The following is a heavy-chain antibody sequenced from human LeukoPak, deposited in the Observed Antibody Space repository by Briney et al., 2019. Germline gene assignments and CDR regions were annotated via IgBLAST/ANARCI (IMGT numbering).Heavy chain of an antibody. V-gene: IGHV3-64*01. CDR1: GFTFSSYA. CDR2: ISSNGGST. Sequence: GGSLRLSCAASGFTFSSYAMHWVRQAPGKGLEYVSAISSNGGSTYYANSVKGRFTISRDNSKNTLYLQMNSLRAEDTAVYYCARVRIAVAGTRIGNWFDPWGQGTLVTVSS. J-gene: IGHJ5*02. D-gene: IGHD6-19*01. CDR3: ARVRIAVAGTRIGNWFDP.